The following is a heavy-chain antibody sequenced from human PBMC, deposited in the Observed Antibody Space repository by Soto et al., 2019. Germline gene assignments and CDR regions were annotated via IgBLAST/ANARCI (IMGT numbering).Heavy chain of an antibody. V-gene: IGHV3-23*01. CDR2: ITGSGHTS. D-gene: IGHD3-3*01. J-gene: IGHJ4*02. CDR1: GFTFSTYA. Sequence: XVSLRLSCAASGFTFSTYAMTWVRQVPGKGLEWVSGITGSGHTSYYAPSVKGRLTISRDNSMDRLYLQMDSLSAGDTAVYYCARYYGAFSGGFDYWGQGTLVTVSS. CDR3: ARYYGAFSGGFDY.